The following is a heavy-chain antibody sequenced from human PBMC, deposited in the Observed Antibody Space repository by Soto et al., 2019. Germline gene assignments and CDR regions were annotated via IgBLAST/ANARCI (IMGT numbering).Heavy chain of an antibody. CDR1: GCTFSDYY. J-gene: IGHJ4*02. CDR3: ARYYYASGGYHSYFDY. Sequence: GGPLRLSCAASGCTFSDYYMSWIRQGPGKGLEWVSYISSSSSSTTYADSVKGRFTISSDNPKNSLYLQMNSLRAEDTAVYYCARYYYASGGYHSYFDYWGKGTLVTSPQ. D-gene: IGHD3-10*01. V-gene: IGHV3-11*06. CDR2: ISSSSSST.